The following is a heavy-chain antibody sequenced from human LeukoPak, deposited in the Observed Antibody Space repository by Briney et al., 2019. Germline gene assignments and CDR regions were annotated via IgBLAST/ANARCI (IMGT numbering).Heavy chain of an antibody. V-gene: IGHV3-11*04. J-gene: IGHJ6*03. CDR2: ISGSGSTI. CDR1: GFTFTDYY. Sequence: GGSLRLSCAASGFTFTDYYMSWIRQAPGKGLEWISYISGSGSTIYYADSVKGRFTISRDNAKNSLFLQMDSLGADDTAVYYCARDGCSGGSCYPYYYYMDVWGKGTAVTVSS. CDR3: ARDGCSGGSCYPYYYYMDV. D-gene: IGHD2-15*01.